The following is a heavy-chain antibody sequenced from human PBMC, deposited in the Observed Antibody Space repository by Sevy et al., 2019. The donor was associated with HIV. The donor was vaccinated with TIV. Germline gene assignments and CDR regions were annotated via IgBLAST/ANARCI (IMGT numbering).Heavy chain of an antibody. Sequence: GGSLRLSCAASGFTFSDHYMDWVRQAPGKGLEWVGRIRNKANSDTTEYAASVKGRFTISRDDSKSIADLQMNSLKTEDTAVYYCTRGYYYDSSGYSHYWGQGTLVTVSS. V-gene: IGHV3-72*01. CDR2: IRNKANSDTT. CDR3: TRGYYYDSSGYSHY. D-gene: IGHD3-22*01. CDR1: GFTFSDHY. J-gene: IGHJ4*02.